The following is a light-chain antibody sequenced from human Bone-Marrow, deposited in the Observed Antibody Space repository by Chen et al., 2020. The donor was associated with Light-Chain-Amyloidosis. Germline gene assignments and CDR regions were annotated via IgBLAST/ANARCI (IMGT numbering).Light chain of an antibody. CDR3: CSYAGGSTYV. CDR2: EGS. V-gene: IGLV2-23*01. J-gene: IGLJ1*01. Sequence: QSALTQPASVSGSPGQSITISCTGTSSDVGSYNLVSWYQQHPGKAPKLMIYEGSKRPSGVSNRFSGSKSGNTASLTISGLQAEDEADYYCCSYAGGSTYVFGTGTEVTVL. CDR1: SSDVGSYNL.